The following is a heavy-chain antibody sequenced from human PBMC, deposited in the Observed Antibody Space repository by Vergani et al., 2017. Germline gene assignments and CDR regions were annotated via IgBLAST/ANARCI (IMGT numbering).Heavy chain of an antibody. CDR1: GFTFDDYA. V-gene: IGHV3-9*01. Sequence: EVQLVESGGGLVQPGRSLRLSCAASGFTFDDYAMHWVRQAPGKGLEWVSGISWNSGSIGYADSVKGRFTISRDNSKNTLYLQMNSLRAEDTAVYYCARDFHYDILTGLGSYMDVWGKGTTVTVSS. CDR2: ISWNSGSI. D-gene: IGHD3-9*01. CDR3: ARDFHYDILTGLGSYMDV. J-gene: IGHJ6*03.